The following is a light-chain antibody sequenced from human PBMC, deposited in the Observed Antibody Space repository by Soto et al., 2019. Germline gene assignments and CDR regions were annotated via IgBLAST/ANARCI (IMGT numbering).Light chain of an antibody. V-gene: IGKV1-39*01. J-gene: IGKJ1*01. Sequence: DIQMTQSPSSLSASVGDRVTITCRASHSISSYLNWYQQKPGKAPKLLIFAASSLQSGVPSRFSGSRSGPDFTLTISSLQPEDCATYYCQQSYSSPPTFGQGTKVDIK. CDR3: QQSYSSPPT. CDR2: AAS. CDR1: HSISSY.